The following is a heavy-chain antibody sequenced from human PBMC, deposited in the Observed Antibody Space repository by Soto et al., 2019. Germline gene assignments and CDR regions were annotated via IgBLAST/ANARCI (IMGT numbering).Heavy chain of an antibody. CDR3: AKKDAARPALADYYYYGMDV. CDR1: GFTFSSYG. Sequence: GGSLRLSCAASGFTFSSYGMHWVRQAPGKGLEWVAVISYDGSNKYYADSVKGRFTISRDNSKNTLYLQMNSLRAEDTAVYYCAKKDAARPALADYYYYGMDVWGQGTTVTVSS. D-gene: IGHD6-6*01. V-gene: IGHV3-30*18. CDR2: ISYDGSNK. J-gene: IGHJ6*02.